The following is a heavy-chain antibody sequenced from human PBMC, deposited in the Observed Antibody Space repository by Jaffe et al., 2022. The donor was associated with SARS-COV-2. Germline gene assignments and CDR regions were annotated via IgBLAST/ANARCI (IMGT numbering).Heavy chain of an antibody. V-gene: IGHV3-23*04. D-gene: IGHD3-22*01. J-gene: IGHJ4*02. CDR2: VSGSGFTT. Sequence: EVQLVESGGGLVQPGGSLRLSCAASGFTFKDYAVTWVRQAPGKGLEWVSAVSGSGFTTYYADSVKGRFTISRDNSQNTLYLQMNSLRAEDTAVYYCAKWFGQALSSACNFDYWGQGALVAVSS. CDR3: AKWFGQALSSACNFDY. CDR1: GFTFKDYA.